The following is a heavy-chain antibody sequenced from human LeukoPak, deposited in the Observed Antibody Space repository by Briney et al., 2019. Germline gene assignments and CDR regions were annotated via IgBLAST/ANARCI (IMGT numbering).Heavy chain of an antibody. D-gene: IGHD2-15*01. CDR3: ARDWGYCSGGSRYPGSIYFDY. V-gene: IGHV1-3*01. CDR2: INAGNGNT. J-gene: IGHJ4*02. Sequence: ASVKVSCKASGYTFTSYAMHWVRQAPGQRLEWMGWINAGNGNTKYSQKFQGRVTITRDTSASTAYMELSSLRSEDTAVYYCARDWGYCSGGSRYPGSIYFDYWGQGTLVTVSS. CDR1: GYTFTSYA.